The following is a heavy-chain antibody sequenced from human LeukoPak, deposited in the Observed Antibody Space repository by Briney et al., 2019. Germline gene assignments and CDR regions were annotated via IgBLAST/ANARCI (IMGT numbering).Heavy chain of an antibody. CDR1: GYTFTSYG. CDR2: ISAYNGNT. V-gene: IGHV1-18*01. Sequence: ASVKVSCKASGYTFTSYGISWVRQAPGQGLEWMGWISAYNGNTNYAQKLQGRVTMTTDTSTSTAYMELRSLRSDDTAVYYCARGGDSYGYPPHYYGMDVWGQGTTVTVSS. J-gene: IGHJ6*02. D-gene: IGHD5-18*01. CDR3: ARGGDSYGYPPHYYGMDV.